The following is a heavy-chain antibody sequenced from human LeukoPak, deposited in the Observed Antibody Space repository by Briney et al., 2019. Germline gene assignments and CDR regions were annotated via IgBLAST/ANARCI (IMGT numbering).Heavy chain of an antibody. CDR3: AFVDFWSASRPE. D-gene: IGHD3-3*01. V-gene: IGHV1-2*02. CDR1: GYTFTGYY. J-gene: IGHJ4*02. CDR2: INPNSGGT. Sequence: ASVKVSCKAPGYTFTGYYMHWVRQAPGQGLEWMGWINPNSGGTNYAQKFQGRVTMTRDTSISTAYMELSRLRSDDTAVYYCAFVDFWSASRPEWGQGTLVTVSS.